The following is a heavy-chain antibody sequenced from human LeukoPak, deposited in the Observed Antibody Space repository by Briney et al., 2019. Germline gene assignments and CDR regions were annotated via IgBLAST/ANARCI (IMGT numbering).Heavy chain of an antibody. CDR1: GGSIRTYY. CDR3: AMLHCSSTSCYTLHAFDI. D-gene: IGHD2-2*02. CDR2: IYYTGST. Sequence: SETLSLTCTVSGGSIRTYYWSWIRQPPGKGLEWIGYIYYTGSTNYNPSLKSRVTISVDTSKNQFSLKLSSVTAADTAVYYCAMLHCSSTSCYTLHAFDIWGQGTMVTVSS. V-gene: IGHV4-59*01. J-gene: IGHJ3*02.